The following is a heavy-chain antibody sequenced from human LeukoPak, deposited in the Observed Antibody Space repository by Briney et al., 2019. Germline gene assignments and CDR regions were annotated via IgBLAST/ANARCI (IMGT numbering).Heavy chain of an antibody. Sequence: PGGSLRLSCAASGFTFSSYSMNWVRQAPGKGLEWVSTISNTGVTHYADSVKGRFTISRDSAKNSQYLQIYSLRAEDTAVYYCARLEEDYDILTGYYPRPDYGMDVWGQGTTVTVSS. V-gene: IGHV3-21*01. J-gene: IGHJ6*02. D-gene: IGHD3-9*01. CDR3: ARLEEDYDILTGYYPRPDYGMDV. CDR2: ISNTGVT. CDR1: GFTFSSYS.